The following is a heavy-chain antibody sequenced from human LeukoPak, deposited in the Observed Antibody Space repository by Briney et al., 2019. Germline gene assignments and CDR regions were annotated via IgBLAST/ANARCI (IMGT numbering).Heavy chain of an antibody. Sequence: PSETLSLTCAVSGGSISSGGYSWSSIRQPPGKGLEWIGYIYHSGSTYYNPSLKSRVTISVDRSKNQFSLKLSSVTAADTAVYYCARGVHFTVVTLGYDAFDIWGQGTMVTVSS. CDR2: IYHSGST. CDR1: GGSISSGGYS. V-gene: IGHV4-30-2*01. J-gene: IGHJ3*02. CDR3: ARGVHFTVVTLGYDAFDI. D-gene: IGHD4-23*01.